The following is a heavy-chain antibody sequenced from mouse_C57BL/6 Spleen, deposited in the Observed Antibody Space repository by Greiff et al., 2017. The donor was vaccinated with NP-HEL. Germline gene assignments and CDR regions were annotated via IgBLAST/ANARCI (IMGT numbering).Heavy chain of an antibody. CDR2: ISSGGSYT. CDR1: GFTFSSYG. V-gene: IGHV5-6*01. J-gene: IGHJ4*01. CDR3: ARQPAMDY. Sequence: EVQLVESGGDLVKPGGSLKLSCAASGFTFSSYGMSWVRQTPDKRLEWVATISSGGSYTYYPDSVKGRFTISRDNAKNTLYLQMSSLKSEDTAMYYCARQPAMDYWGQRTSVTVSS.